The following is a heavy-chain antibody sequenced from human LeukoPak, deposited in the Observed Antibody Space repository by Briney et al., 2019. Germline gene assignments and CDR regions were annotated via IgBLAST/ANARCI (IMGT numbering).Heavy chain of an antibody. CDR3: ARDQTKWEPLRRRDYYYMDV. CDR1: GFTFSSYW. J-gene: IGHJ6*03. CDR2: IKQDGSEK. V-gene: IGHV3-7*01. D-gene: IGHD1-26*01. Sequence: GRSLRLSCAASGFTFSSYWMHWVRQAPGKGLEWVANIKQDGSEKYYVDSVKGRFTISRDNAKNSLYLQMNSLRAEDTAVYYCARDQTKWEPLRRRDYYYMDVWGKGTTVTVSS.